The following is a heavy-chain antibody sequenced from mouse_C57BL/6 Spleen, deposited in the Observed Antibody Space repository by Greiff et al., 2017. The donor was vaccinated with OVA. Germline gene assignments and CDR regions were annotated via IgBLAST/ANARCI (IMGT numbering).Heavy chain of an antibody. D-gene: IGHD2-4*01. Sequence: DVKLVESGGGLVKPGGSLKLSCAASGFTFSDYGMHWVRQAPEKGLEWVAYISSGSSTIYYADTGKGRFTISRDNAKNTLFLQMTSLRSEDTAMYYCARGEITSWFAYWGQGTLVTVSA. CDR1: GFTFSDYG. V-gene: IGHV5-17*01. J-gene: IGHJ3*01. CDR2: ISSGSSTI. CDR3: ARGEITSWFAY.